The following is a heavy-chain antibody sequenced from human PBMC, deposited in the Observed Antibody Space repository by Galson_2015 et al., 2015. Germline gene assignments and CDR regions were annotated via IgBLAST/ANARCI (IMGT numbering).Heavy chain of an antibody. Sequence: SLRLSCAASGFTFSSYEMNWVRQAPGKGLEWVSYISSSGSTIYYADSVKGRFTISRDNAKNSLYLHMNSLRAEDTAVYYCARDLGYCSSTSCKTGFDYWGQGTLVTVSS. CDR1: GFTFSSYE. V-gene: IGHV3-48*03. J-gene: IGHJ4*02. D-gene: IGHD2-2*01. CDR3: ARDLGYCSSTSCKTGFDY. CDR2: ISSSGSTI.